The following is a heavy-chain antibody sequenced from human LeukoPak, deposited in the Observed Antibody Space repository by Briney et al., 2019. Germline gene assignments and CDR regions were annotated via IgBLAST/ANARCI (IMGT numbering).Heavy chain of an antibody. D-gene: IGHD6-19*01. CDR2: ISYDGSDK. CDR3: ARDGAVAW. CDR1: GFTFSSYA. Sequence: GGSLRLSCAASGFTFSSYAMNWVRQAPGKGLEWVAVISYDGSDKYYADSVKGRFTISRDNSKNTLYLQMKSLRDEDTAVYYCARDGAVAWWGQGTMVTVSS. J-gene: IGHJ3*01. V-gene: IGHV3-30-3*01.